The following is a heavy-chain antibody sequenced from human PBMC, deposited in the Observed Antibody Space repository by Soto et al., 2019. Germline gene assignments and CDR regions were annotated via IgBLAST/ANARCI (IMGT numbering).Heavy chain of an antibody. J-gene: IGHJ4*02. D-gene: IGHD3-10*01. V-gene: IGHV3-73*02. CDR2: IRDKGNNYAT. CDR3: ARYRPGSGALDY. CDR1: GFIVSGFG. Sequence: EVQLVESGGGLVQPGGSLKLSCADSGFIVSGFGIHWVRQASGKGLEWVGRIRDKGNNYATTYTASMKGRFTISRDDSETTAFLQMNSLITEDTAVYYCARYRPGSGALDYWGQGTLVTVSS.